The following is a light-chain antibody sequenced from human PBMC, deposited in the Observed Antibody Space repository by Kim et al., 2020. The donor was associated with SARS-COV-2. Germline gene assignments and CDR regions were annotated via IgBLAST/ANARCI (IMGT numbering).Light chain of an antibody. CDR3: QQYGTSPNT. CDR2: DAS. V-gene: IGKV3-20*01. Sequence: EIVLTQSPGTLSLSPGERATLSCRASQSVSRSYLAWYQQKPGQAPSLLIYDASRRATGIPDRFSGSGSGTDFTLTISRLEPEDFAVYYCQQYGTSPNTFGGGTKLEI. CDR1: QSVSRSY. J-gene: IGKJ4*01.